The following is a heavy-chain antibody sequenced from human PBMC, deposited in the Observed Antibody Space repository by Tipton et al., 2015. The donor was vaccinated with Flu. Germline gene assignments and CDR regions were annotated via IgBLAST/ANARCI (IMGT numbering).Heavy chain of an antibody. CDR1: GGSLSGHY. Sequence: TLSLTCAVYGGSLSGHYWSWIHRPPGKGLEWIGEISHSGSPNYNPSLKSRVTISVDTSKNQFSLKVTSLTAADTAVYYCARGSEYANAYLDFWGQGTLVTVSS. V-gene: IGHV4-34*01. J-gene: IGHJ4*02. D-gene: IGHD2-2*01. CDR3: ARGSEYANAYLDF. CDR2: ISHSGSP.